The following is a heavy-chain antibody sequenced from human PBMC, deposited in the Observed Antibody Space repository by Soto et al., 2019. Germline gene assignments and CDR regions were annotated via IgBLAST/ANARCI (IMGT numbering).Heavy chain of an antibody. CDR2: IWYDGSNK. CDR3: ARGGYSSSWQYYFDY. J-gene: IGHJ4*02. D-gene: IGHD6-13*01. CDR1: GFTFSSYG. V-gene: IGHV3-33*01. Sequence: GGSLRLSCAASGFTFSSYGMHWVRQAPGKGLEWVAVIWYDGSNKYYADSVKGRFTISRDNSKNTLYLQMNSLRAEDTAVYYCARGGYSSSWQYYFDYWGQGTLVTVSS.